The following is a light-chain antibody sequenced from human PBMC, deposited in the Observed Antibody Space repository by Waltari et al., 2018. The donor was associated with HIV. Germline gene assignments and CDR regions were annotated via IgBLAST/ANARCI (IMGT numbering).Light chain of an antibody. CDR1: QDIGRH. CDR2: STS. V-gene: IGKV1-17*03. CDR3: LQLHEYPLT. Sequence: WRASQDIGRHLAWFKQRRGCVPLRLIYSTSSLPNGVPSRFSGAVSDTEFTLTISGLQPEDSATYFCLQLHEYPLTFGGGTTVEI. J-gene: IGKJ4*01.